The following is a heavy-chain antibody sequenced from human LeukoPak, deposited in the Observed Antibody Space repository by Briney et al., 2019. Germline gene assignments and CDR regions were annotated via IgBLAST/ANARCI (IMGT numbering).Heavy chain of an antibody. Sequence: ASVKVSCKASGDTFNDYYMHWVRQAPGQGLEWMGRINPDSGGTDYAQKFQGRVTMTRDTSITTAHMDLDRLRSDDTAVYYCARLGENGLLTGYFYPWGQGTMVTVSS. CDR3: ARLGENGLLTGYFYP. J-gene: IGHJ5*02. CDR1: GDTFNDYY. V-gene: IGHV1-2*02. CDR2: INPDSGGT. D-gene: IGHD3-9*01.